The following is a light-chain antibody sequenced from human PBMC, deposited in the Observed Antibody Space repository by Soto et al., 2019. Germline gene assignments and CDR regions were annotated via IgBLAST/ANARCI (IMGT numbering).Light chain of an antibody. Sequence: EIVMTQSPATLSVSPGERATLSCRASQSVGSNLAWYQQKPGKAPRLLIYGAYTRPTSIPARFSSSGSGTEFKLTISSLQSKDFAIYFCQQYNNWPPDRTFGQGTKVEIK. V-gene: IGKV3-15*01. CDR2: GAY. CDR1: QSVGSN. CDR3: QQYNNWPPDRT. J-gene: IGKJ1*01.